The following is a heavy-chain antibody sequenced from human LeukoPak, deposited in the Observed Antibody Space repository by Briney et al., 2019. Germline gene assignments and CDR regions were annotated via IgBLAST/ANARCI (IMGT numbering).Heavy chain of an antibody. J-gene: IGHJ4*02. Sequence: QPGGSLRLSCAASGFTVSSNYMSWVRQAPRKGLEWVSVMCSGGSTYYADSVKGRFTISRDNSENTLYLQMNSLSAEDTAVYYCARDSRYYYDRSGKTEDYWGQGTLVTVSS. CDR1: GFTVSSNY. V-gene: IGHV3-53*01. CDR3: ARDSRYYYDRSGKTEDY. CDR2: MCSGGST. D-gene: IGHD3-22*01.